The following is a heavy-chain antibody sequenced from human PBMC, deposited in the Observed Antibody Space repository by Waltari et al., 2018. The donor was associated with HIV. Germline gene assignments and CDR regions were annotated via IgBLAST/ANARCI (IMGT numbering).Heavy chain of an antibody. D-gene: IGHD2-21*01. CDR3: AKGNFAYFGFNWFDP. Sequence: EVQLLESGGGLIQPGGSLRLSCIAFEFTFSNYVMTWVRQAPGKGLEWDSSISGDGANKFYAGSVKGRFTSSGDNSKSTLYRDMNGLRADDTAVYYCAKGNFAYFGFNWFDPWGQGTLVTVSS. CDR1: EFTFSNYV. CDR2: ISGDGANK. V-gene: IGHV3-23*01. J-gene: IGHJ5*02.